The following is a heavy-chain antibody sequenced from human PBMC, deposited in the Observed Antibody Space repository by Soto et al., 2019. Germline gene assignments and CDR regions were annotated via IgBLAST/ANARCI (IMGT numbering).Heavy chain of an antibody. CDR2: INHSGST. D-gene: IGHD4-4*01. J-gene: IGHJ4*02. V-gene: IGHV4-39*07. CDR3: ARALMTTEDY. Sequence: PSETLSLTCTVSGGSISSGGSYWNWIRQYPGKGLEWIGEINHSGSTNYNPSLKSRVTISVDTSKNQFSLKLSSVTAADTAVYYCARALMTTEDYWGQGTLVTVSS. CDR1: GGSISSGGSY.